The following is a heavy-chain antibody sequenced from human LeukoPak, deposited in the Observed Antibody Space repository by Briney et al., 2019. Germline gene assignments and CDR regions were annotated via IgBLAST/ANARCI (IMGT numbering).Heavy chain of an antibody. CDR3: ARKKTGTSNFDY. CDR2: INPDSGGT. V-gene: IGHV1-2*06. CDR1: GYTFTDYY. D-gene: IGHD1-1*01. J-gene: IGHJ4*02. Sequence: ASVKVSCKASGYTFTDYYMHWVRQAPGQGLEWLGRINPDSGGTRFAQKFQGRVTMTRDTSISTAYMELSRLRSDDTAVYYCARKKTGTSNFDYWGQGALVTVSS.